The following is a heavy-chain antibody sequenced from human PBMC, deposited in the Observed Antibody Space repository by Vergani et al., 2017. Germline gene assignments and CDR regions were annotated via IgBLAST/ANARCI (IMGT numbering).Heavy chain of an antibody. Sequence: EVQLVESGGGLVQPGGSLRLSCAASGFTFSSYWMHWVRQAPGKGLVWVSRINTDGSSTSYADSVKGRFTISRDNSKNTLYLQMNSLRAEDTAVYYCARHSGFSSGWYWGWFDPWGQGTLVTVSS. CDR2: INTDGSST. CDR1: GFTFSSYW. D-gene: IGHD6-19*01. CDR3: ARHSGFSSGWYWGWFDP. J-gene: IGHJ5*02. V-gene: IGHV3-74*01.